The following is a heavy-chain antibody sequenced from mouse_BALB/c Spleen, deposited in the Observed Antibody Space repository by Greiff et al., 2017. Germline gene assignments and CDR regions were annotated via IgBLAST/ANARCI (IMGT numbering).Heavy chain of an antibody. V-gene: IGHV3-6*02. J-gene: IGHJ3*01. CDR2: ISYDGSN. CDR3: ARRGTYGNYRAY. CDR1: GYSITSGYY. D-gene: IGHD2-1*01. Sequence: EVQLQQSGPGLVKPSQSLSLTCSVTGYSITSGYYWNWIRQFPGNTLEWMGYISYDGSNNYNPSLKNRISITRDTSKNQFFLKLNSVTTEDTATYYCARRGTYGNYRAYWGQGTLVTVSA.